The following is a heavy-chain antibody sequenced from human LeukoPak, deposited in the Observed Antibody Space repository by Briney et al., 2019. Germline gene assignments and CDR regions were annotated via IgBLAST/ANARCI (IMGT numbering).Heavy chain of an antibody. V-gene: IGHV3-7*01. CDR2: IRQDGSVQ. D-gene: IGHD1/OR15-1a*01. CDR1: GFTFSSYW. CDR3: LVTTRSRGFDY. Sequence: GGSLRLSCSASGFTFSSYWISWVRQAPGKGLEWVANIRQDGSVQNYVDSVKGRFTISRDNPKNSVYLQMSSLRAEDTAVYYCLVTTRSRGFDYWGERTLVTVSS. J-gene: IGHJ4*02.